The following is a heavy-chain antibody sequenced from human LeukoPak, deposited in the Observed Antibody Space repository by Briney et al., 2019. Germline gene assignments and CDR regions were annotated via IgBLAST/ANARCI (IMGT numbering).Heavy chain of an antibody. CDR3: AAPPYYDSSGPPTI. CDR1: GFTFSDYY. D-gene: IGHD3-22*01. J-gene: IGHJ3*02. Sequence: GSLRLSCAASGFTFSDYYWSWIRQPPGKGLEWIGEINHSGSTNYNPSLKSRVTISVDTSKNQFSLKLSSVTAADTAVYYCAAPPYYDSSGPPTIWGQGTMVTVSS. V-gene: IGHV4-34*08. CDR2: INHSGST.